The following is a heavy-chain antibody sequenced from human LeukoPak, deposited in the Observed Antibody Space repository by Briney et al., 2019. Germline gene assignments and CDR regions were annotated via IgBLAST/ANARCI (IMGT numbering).Heavy chain of an antibody. V-gene: IGHV4-34*01. CDR2: INHSGST. D-gene: IGHD3-22*01. Sequence: SETLSLTCAVYGGSFSGYYWSWIRQPPGKGLEWIGEINHSGSTNCNPSLKSRVTISVDTSKNQFSLKLSSVTAADTAVYYCARAPLEYYYDSSGYYNYYYYGMDVWGQGTTVTVSS. CDR3: ARAPLEYYYDSSGYYNYYYYGMDV. J-gene: IGHJ6*02. CDR1: GGSFSGYY.